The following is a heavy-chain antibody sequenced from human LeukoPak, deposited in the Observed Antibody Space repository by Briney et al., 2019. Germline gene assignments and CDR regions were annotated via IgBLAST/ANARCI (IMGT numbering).Heavy chain of an antibody. J-gene: IGHJ4*02. CDR1: GVAFCRYW. V-gene: IGHV3-7*05. CDR3: ATQPTSGSSVDH. Sequence: PGGALRLSCAASGVAFCRYWMSWGRQAPGEGGEWGANIKQDGSEKYYVDSVKGRFTISRDNAKDSLYLQMNSLRAEDTAVYYSATQPTSGSSVDHWGQGTLVTVSS. D-gene: IGHD6-13*01. CDR2: IKQDGSEK.